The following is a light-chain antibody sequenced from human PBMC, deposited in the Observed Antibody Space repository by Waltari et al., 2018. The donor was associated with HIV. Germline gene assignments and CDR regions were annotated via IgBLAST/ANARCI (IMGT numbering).Light chain of an antibody. CDR2: WAS. V-gene: IGKV4-1*01. CDR3: QQHYILRST. CDR1: RSIFFIRNY. J-gene: IGKJ4*01. Sequence: DIVMTQSPDPLTVSVGARDTPNCTSSRSIFFIRNYSAWYQQPPGPPRQVIIYWASSPAFGSPGRCGCSGSVTDFTRTISRVQADDLSTYYCQQHYILRSTFGGGTKVEI.